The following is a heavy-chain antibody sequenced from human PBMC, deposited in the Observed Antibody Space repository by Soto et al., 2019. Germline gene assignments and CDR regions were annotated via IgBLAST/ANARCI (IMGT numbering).Heavy chain of an antibody. J-gene: IGHJ4*02. CDR1: GYTFSGYY. V-gene: IGHV1-2*02. CDR2: INPNSGGT. CDR3: APVGITGTAGLHF. Sequence: QVQLVQSGAEVKKPGASVKVSCKASGYTFSGYYIHWVRQAPGQGLEWMGWINPNSGGTKYAQKFQDRVTLTRDTSISTAYMELGRLRSDETATYFCAPVGITGTAGLHFWGQGTLVTVSS. D-gene: IGHD1-7*01.